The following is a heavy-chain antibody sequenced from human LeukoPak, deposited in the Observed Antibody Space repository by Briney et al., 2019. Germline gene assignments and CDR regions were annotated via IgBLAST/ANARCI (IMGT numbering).Heavy chain of an antibody. CDR2: IYYSGST. Sequence: PSETLSLTCTVSGGSISSSGYYWGWIRQPPWKGLDWIASIYYSGSTYYNPSLKSRFTISVDTSKNQLSLKLSSLTAADSAVYYCARHEYSGSYYGLSWFDPWGQEPLVTVSS. CDR1: GGSISSSGYY. V-gene: IGHV4-39*01. CDR3: ARHEYSGSYYGLSWFDP. D-gene: IGHD1-26*01. J-gene: IGHJ5*02.